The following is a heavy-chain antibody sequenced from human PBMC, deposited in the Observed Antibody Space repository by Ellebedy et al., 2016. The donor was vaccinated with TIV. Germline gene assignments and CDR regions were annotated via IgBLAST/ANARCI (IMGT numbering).Heavy chain of an antibody. CDR1: GFTFSSYA. V-gene: IGHV3-7*01. CDR3: ARHTDYALDY. J-gene: IGHJ4*02. Sequence: GESLKISCAASGFTFSSYAMSWVRQAPGKGLECVANIKQDGSEKSYVDSVKGRFTISRDNAKNSLHLQMNGLRAEDTAVYYCARHTDYALDYWGQGALVTVSS. D-gene: IGHD4-17*01. CDR2: IKQDGSEK.